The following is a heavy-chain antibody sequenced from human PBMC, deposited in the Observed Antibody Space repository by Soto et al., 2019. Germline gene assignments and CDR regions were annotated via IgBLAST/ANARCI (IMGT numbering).Heavy chain of an antibody. CDR3: ANRQQLGGY. Sequence: QVQLVESGGGVVQPGRSLRLSCAASGFTFSSYGMNWVRQAPGKGLEWVAVISYDGSNKYFADSVKGRFTISRDNSKNTLYLQMNSLRTEDTAVYYFANRQQLGGYWGQGTLVTVSS. V-gene: IGHV3-30*18. D-gene: IGHD6-13*01. CDR1: GFTFSSYG. CDR2: ISYDGSNK. J-gene: IGHJ4*02.